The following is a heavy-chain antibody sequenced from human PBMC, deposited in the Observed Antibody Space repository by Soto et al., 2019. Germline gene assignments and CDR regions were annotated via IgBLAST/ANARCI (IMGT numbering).Heavy chain of an antibody. CDR1: GYSFTSYW. J-gene: IGHJ3*02. CDR3: ARGHRGGYSDYVWGDAFDI. Sequence: GESLKISCKGSGYSFTSYWIGWVRQMPGKGLEWMGIIYPGDSDTRYSPSFQGQVTISADKSISTAYLQWSSLKASDTAMYYCARGHRGGYSDYVWGDAFDIWGQGTMVTVSS. V-gene: IGHV5-51*01. D-gene: IGHD3-16*01. CDR2: IYPGDSDT.